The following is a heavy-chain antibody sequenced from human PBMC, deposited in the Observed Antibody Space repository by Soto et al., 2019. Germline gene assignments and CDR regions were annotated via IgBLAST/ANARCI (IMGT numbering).Heavy chain of an antibody. CDR1: GGTFSSYT. J-gene: IGHJ5*02. V-gene: IGHV1-69*08. D-gene: IGHD3-10*01. CDR2: IIPILGIA. CDR3: ARDIGYYPGSGP. Sequence: QVQLVQSGAEVKKPGSSVKVSCKASGGTFSSYTISWVRQAPGQGLEWMGRIIPILGIANYAQKFQGRVTITADKSTSTAYMELSSLRSEDTAVYYCARDIGYYPGSGPWGQGTLVTVSS.